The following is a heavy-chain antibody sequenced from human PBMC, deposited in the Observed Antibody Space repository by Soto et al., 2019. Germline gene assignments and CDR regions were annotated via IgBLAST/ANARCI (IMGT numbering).Heavy chain of an antibody. D-gene: IGHD2-15*01. CDR3: ARSGRYCSGGSCYVGPEGPASSGAFDI. CDR2: IIPILGIA. CDR1: GGTFSSYT. J-gene: IGHJ3*02. V-gene: IGHV1-69*02. Sequence: SVKVSCKASGGTFSSYTISWVRQAPGQGLEWMGRIIPILGIANYAQKFQGRVTITADKSTSTAYMELSSLRSEDTAVYYCARSGRYCSGGSCYVGPEGPASSGAFDIWGQGTMVTVSS.